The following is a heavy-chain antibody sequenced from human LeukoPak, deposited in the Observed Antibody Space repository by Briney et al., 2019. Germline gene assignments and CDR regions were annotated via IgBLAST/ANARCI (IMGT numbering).Heavy chain of an antibody. CDR2: MNPNSGNT. J-gene: IGHJ3*02. V-gene: IGHV1-8*01. D-gene: IGHD3-10*01. Sequence: ASVKVSCKASGYTFTSYDINWVRRATGQGLEWMGWMNPNSGNTNYAQKFQGRVTMTRDTSISTAYMELSRLRSDDTAVYYCASYYGSGLGAFDIWGQGTMVTVSS. CDR1: GYTFTSYD. CDR3: ASYYGSGLGAFDI.